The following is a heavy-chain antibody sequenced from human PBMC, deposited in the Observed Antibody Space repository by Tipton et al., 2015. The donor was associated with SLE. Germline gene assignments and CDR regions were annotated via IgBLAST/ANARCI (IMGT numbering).Heavy chain of an antibody. J-gene: IGHJ2*01. D-gene: IGHD6-19*01. Sequence: TLSLTCTVSGGSISSYYWSWIRQPPGKGLEWIGYIYYSGSTNYNPSLKSRVTISVDTSKNQFSLKLSSVTAADTAVYYCARAGSSGWYNWHFDLWGRGTLVTVSS. CDR3: ARAGSSGWYNWHFDL. V-gene: IGHV4-59*01. CDR2: IYYSGST. CDR1: GGSISSYY.